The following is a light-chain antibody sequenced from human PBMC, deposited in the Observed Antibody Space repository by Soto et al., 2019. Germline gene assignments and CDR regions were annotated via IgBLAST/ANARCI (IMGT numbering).Light chain of an antibody. CDR1: SFNILRNY. CDR2: MND. J-gene: IGLJ1*01. Sequence: QSLLTHPPSSSATPGQRVTISCSVISFNILRNYVYWYRQFTGTAPRLLISMNDERPSGVSGRLSGSKSGTSASVTISGLRSEDEADYCCGSSNDSMSGYVFGTRSKVTVL. CDR3: GSSNDSMSGYV. V-gene: IGLV1-47*01.